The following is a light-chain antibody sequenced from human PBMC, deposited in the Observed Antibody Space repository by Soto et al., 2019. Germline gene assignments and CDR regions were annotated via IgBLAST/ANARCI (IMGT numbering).Light chain of an antibody. CDR2: DAF. J-gene: IGKJ2*01. Sequence: ETVMTQSPATLSVSPGERATLSCRSSQSVSGNLAWYQQKPGQAPRLLIYDAFTRSTGIPARFSGSGSGTDFTLTISSLQSEDFAVYYCQQYNNWPPYTFGQGTKLEIK. CDR1: QSVSGN. V-gene: IGKV3-15*01. CDR3: QQYNNWPPYT.